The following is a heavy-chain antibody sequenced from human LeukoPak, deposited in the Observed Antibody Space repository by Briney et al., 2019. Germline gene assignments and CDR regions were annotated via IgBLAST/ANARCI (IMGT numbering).Heavy chain of an antibody. D-gene: IGHD5-18*01. V-gene: IGHV4-38-2*02. CDR1: GGSISSGYY. Sequence: SETLSLTCTVSGGSISSGYYWGWIQQPPGKGLEWIGSIYHSGSTYYNPSLKSRVTISVDTSKNQFSLKLSSVTAADTAVYYCARAQGGYSFLDYWGQGTLVTVSS. J-gene: IGHJ4*02. CDR2: IYHSGST. CDR3: ARAQGGYSFLDY.